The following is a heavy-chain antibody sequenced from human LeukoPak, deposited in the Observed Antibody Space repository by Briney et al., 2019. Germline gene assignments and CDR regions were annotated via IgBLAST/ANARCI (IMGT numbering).Heavy chain of an antibody. CDR3: AKERKLLPFDC. CDR1: GFTFTSYG. Sequence: PGGSLRLSCAASGFTFTSYGMHWVRQAPGKGLEWVAFIQNDGIDIFYADSVKGRFTISRDNSKNTLYLQMNSLRAEDTAVYYCAKERKLLPFDCWGQGTLVTVSS. J-gene: IGHJ4*02. V-gene: IGHV3-30*02. CDR2: IQNDGIDI. D-gene: IGHD4-23*01.